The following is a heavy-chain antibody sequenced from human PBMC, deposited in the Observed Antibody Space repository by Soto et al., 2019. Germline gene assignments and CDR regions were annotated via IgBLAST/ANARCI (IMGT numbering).Heavy chain of an antibody. CDR2: IIPIFGTA. V-gene: IGHV1-69*13. Sequence: SVKVSFKASGGTFSSYAISCVRQAPGQGLEWMGGIIPIFGTANYAQKFQGRVTITADESTSTAYMELSSLRSEDTAVYYCASSRSGCDPVDYWGQGTLVTVSS. CDR1: GGTFSSYA. D-gene: IGHD3-3*01. J-gene: IGHJ4*02. CDR3: ASSRSGCDPVDY.